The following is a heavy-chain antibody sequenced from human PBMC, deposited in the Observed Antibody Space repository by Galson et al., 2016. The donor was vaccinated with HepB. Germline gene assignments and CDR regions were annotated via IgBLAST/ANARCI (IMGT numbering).Heavy chain of an antibody. CDR2: ISWDGRST. V-gene: IGHV3-43*01. J-gene: IGHJ6*02. Sequence: SLRLSCAASGFIFDAYTMHWVRQGPGKGLEWVSFISWDGRSTYYADSVRGRFTLARDNSETSLFLQMSSLRTEDTALYYCVKGSISLVDYYAMDVWGQGTMVIVSS. CDR1: GFIFDAYT. CDR3: VKGSISLVDYYAMDV. D-gene: IGHD3-16*01.